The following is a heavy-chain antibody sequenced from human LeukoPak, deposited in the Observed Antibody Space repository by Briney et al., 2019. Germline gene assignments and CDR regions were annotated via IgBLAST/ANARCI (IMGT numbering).Heavy chain of an antibody. CDR3: ARSGYGIQLWLLLDWFDP. CDR2: TYYRSKWYN. J-gene: IGHJ5*02. Sequence: SQTLSLTCAISGDSVSSNSAAWNWIRQSPSRGLEWLGRTYYRSKWYNDYAVSVKSRITINPDTSKNQFSLQLSSVTPEDTAVYYCARSGYGIQLWLLLDWFDPWGQGTLVTVSS. CDR1: GDSVSSNSAA. V-gene: IGHV6-1*01. D-gene: IGHD5-18*01.